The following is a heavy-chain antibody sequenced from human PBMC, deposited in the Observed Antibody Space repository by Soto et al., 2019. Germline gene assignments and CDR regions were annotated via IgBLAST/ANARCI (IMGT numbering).Heavy chain of an antibody. J-gene: IGHJ4*02. CDR2: IYYCRST. Sequence: QLQLQESGPGLVKPSETLSLTCTVSGGSISSSSYYWGWIRQPPGKGLEWIGSIYYCRSTYYNPSLKCRVAMSADTSKNHLSLKLSSVTAADTAVYSCASPLRGDYWGQGTLVTVSS. CDR1: GGSISSSSYY. D-gene: IGHD3-16*01. V-gene: IGHV4-39*02. CDR3: ASPLRGDY.